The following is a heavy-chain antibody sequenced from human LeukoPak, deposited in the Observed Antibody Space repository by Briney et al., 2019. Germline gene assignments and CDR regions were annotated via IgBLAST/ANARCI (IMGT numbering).Heavy chain of an antibody. J-gene: IGHJ6*03. V-gene: IGHV3-20*04. CDR2: INWNGGSA. CDR3: ARRYFDDSYYHYYYMDV. Sequence: GGSLRLSCAASGFTFDDYGMSWVPEAPGQGLEWGSGINWNGGSAGYADSVKGRFTISRDNAKNTLYLQMNSMRAEDTAVYYCARRYFDDSYYHYYYMDVWGKGTTVTISS. CDR1: GFTFDDYG. D-gene: IGHD3-9*01.